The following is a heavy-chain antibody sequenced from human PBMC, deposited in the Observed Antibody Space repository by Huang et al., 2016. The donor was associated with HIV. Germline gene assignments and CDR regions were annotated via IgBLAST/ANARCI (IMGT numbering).Heavy chain of an antibody. Sequence: EVQLVESGGGLVQPGGSLRLSCAASGFTFSSYSMNWVRQAPGKGLAWVSYISRSSSTKYYADSVKGRFTISRDNDKNSLYLQMNSLRAEDTAVYYCARVRAAAGTSTTDAFDIWGQGTMVTVSS. D-gene: IGHD6-13*01. CDR1: GFTFSSYS. V-gene: IGHV3-48*01. CDR3: ARVRAAAGTSTTDAFDI. CDR2: ISRSSSTK. J-gene: IGHJ3*02.